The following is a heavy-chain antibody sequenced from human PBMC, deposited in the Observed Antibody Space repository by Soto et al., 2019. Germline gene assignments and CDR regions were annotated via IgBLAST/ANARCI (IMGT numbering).Heavy chain of an antibody. J-gene: IGHJ6*02. CDR2: ISSSNNYI. CDR1: GFTFTSYS. CDR3: ARVGVVGATSSYYGMDV. Sequence: ESGGGLVKPGGSLRLSCAASGFTFTSYSMNWVRQAPGKGLEWVSSISSSNNYIYYADSVKGRFTISRDNAKKLMSLQMNSLRAEDTAVYYCARVGVVGATSSYYGMDVWGQGTTVTVSS. V-gene: IGHV3-21*01. D-gene: IGHD1-26*01.